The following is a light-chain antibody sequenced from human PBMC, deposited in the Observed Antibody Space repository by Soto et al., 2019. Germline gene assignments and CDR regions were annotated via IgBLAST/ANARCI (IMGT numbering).Light chain of an antibody. CDR3: AAWDDSLSGHV. J-gene: IGLJ7*01. CDR1: SSDVGTYDY. V-gene: IGLV2-8*01. CDR2: EVT. Sequence: QSALTQPPSASGSPGQSVTISCTGTSSDVGTYDYVSWYQQHPGKAPKLMIYEVTKRPSGVPDRFSGSKSGNTASLTVSGLQSEDEADYYCAAWDDSLSGHVFGSGTQLTVL.